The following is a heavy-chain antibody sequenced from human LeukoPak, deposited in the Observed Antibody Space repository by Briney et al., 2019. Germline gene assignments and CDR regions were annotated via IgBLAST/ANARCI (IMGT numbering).Heavy chain of an antibody. Sequence: SETLSLTCAVYGGSFSGYYWGWIRLPPGKGLEWIGSIFYSGSTYQNPSLKSRVTISVDTSRNQFSLRLTSVTAADTAVYYCARAHRVYVTSYNRYYYHMDVWGKGTTVTVSS. J-gene: IGHJ6*03. D-gene: IGHD3-10*02. CDR1: GGSFSGYY. CDR2: IFYSGST. CDR3: ARAHRVYVTSYNRYYYHMDV. V-gene: IGHV4-34*11.